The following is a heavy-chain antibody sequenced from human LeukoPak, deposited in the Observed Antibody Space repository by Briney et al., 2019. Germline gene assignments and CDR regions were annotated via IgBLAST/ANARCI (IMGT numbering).Heavy chain of an antibody. CDR3: ARAVYCSSTSCYLVLGQRPAVATVPINWFDP. V-gene: IGHV3-33*01. J-gene: IGHJ5*02. D-gene: IGHD2-2*01. Sequence: GGSLRLSCAASGFTFSSYGMHWVRQAPGKGLEWVAVIWYDGSNKYYADSVKGRFTISRDNSKNTLYLQMNSLRAEDTAVYYCARAVYCSSTSCYLVLGQRPAVATVPINWFDPWGQGTLVTVSS. CDR2: IWYDGSNK. CDR1: GFTFSSYG.